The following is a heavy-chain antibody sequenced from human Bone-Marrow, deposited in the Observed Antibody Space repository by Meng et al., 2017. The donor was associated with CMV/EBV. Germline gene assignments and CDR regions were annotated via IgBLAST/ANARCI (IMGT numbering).Heavy chain of an antibody. V-gene: IGHV3-21*01. CDR1: GFTFSSYS. CDR2: ISSSSSYI. Sequence: GESLKISCAASGFTFSSYSMNWVRQAPGKGLEWVSSISSSSSYIYYADSVKGRFTISRDNAKNSLYLQMNTLRAEDTAVYYCARRGGTDCSSTSCFTAFDYWGQGTRVTVYS. J-gene: IGHJ4*02. D-gene: IGHD2-2*02. CDR3: ARRGGTDCSSTSCFTAFDY.